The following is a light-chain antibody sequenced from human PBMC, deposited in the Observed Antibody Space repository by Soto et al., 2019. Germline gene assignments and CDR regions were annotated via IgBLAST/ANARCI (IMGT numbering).Light chain of an antibody. CDR1: QRVSSSY. V-gene: IGKV3-20*01. J-gene: IGKJ1*01. Sequence: EIVLTQSPGTLSLSPGKRATLSCRASQRVSSSYLAWYQQKPGQAPRLLIYGASSRATGIPDRFSGSGSGTDFTLTISRLESEDFVVYYSQVYGSSSRTFGQGTKVEIK. CDR2: GAS. CDR3: QVYGSSSRT.